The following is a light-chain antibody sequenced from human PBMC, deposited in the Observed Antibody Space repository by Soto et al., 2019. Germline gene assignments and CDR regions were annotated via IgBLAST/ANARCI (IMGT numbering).Light chain of an antibody. Sequence: IEMTRSPATLSASPGDRATLSCRASQPVNNNLAWYQQKPGQAPRLLIYGVSTRATGISARFRGSGSGTEFTLTISSLQSEDFAVYYCQQYDNWPPITFGQGTRLEIK. CDR1: QPVNNN. V-gene: IGKV3-15*01. CDR3: QQYDNWPPIT. CDR2: GVS. J-gene: IGKJ5*01.